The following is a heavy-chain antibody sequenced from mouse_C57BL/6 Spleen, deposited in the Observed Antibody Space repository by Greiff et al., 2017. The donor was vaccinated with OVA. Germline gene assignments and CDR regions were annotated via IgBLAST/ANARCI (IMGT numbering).Heavy chain of an antibody. V-gene: IGHV5-6*01. Sequence: EVKLMESGGDLVKPGGSLKLSCAASGFTFSSYGMSWVRQTPDKRLEWVATISSGGSYTYYPDSVKGRFTISRDNAKNTLYLQMSSLKSEDTAMYYWARQLDYWGQGTTLTVSS. CDR2: ISSGGSYT. J-gene: IGHJ2*01. CDR1: GFTFSSYG. CDR3: ARQLDY.